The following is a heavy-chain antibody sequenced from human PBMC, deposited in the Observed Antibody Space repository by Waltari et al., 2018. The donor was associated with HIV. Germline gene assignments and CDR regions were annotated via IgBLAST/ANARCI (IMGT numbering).Heavy chain of an antibody. D-gene: IGHD5-12*01. Sequence: QVQLQQWGAGLLKPSETLSLTCAVYGGSFSGYYWSWIRQPPGKGLEWIGEINHSGSTNYNPSLNSRVTISVDTSKNQFSLKLSSVTAADTSVYYCAREGEEMATIENAFDIWGQGTMVTVSS. CDR1: GGSFSGYY. CDR2: INHSGST. V-gene: IGHV4-34*01. CDR3: AREGEEMATIENAFDI. J-gene: IGHJ3*02.